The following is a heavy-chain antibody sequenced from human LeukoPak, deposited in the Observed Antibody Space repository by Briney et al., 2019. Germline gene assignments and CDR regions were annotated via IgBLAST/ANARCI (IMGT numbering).Heavy chain of an antibody. CDR3: ARGRGRYCSGGSCYSWFDP. CDR1: GYSISSGYY. CDR2: IYHSGRT. J-gene: IGHJ5*02. Sequence: PSETLSLTCTVSGYSISSGYYWGWIRQPPGKGLEWIGSIYHSGRTFYNPSLKSRVTISVDTSKNQFSLKLTSVTAADTAVYYCARGRGRYCSGGSCYSWFDPWGQGTLVTVSS. D-gene: IGHD2-15*01. V-gene: IGHV4-38-2*02.